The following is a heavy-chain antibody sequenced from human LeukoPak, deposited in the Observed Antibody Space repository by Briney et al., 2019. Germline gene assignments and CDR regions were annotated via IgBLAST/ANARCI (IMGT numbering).Heavy chain of an antibody. J-gene: IGHJ4*02. V-gene: IGHV1-2*02. CDR2: INPNSGGT. CDR3: ARVAFDYIEDFDY. Sequence: ASVKVSCKASGYTFTGYYMHWVRQAPGQGLEWIGWINPNSGGTNSAQKFQAQVTMPRDTSISIAYMELSRLRSDDKALYYCARVAFDYIEDFDYWGQGPLVTVSS. D-gene: IGHD3-16*01. CDR1: GYTFTGYY.